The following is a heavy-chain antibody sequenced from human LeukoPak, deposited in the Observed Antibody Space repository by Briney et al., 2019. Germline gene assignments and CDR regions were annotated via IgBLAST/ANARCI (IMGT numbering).Heavy chain of an antibody. CDR3: AHSHGYGSSWSGFDS. J-gene: IGHJ4*02. V-gene: IGHV2-5*02. Sequence: ESGPTLVKPTQTLTLTCTFSGFSLSTSGVGVGWIRQPPGKALEWLALIYWDDEKRHSPPLKSRLTITKDTSKNQVVLTMTNMDPVDTATYYCAHSHGYGSSWSGFDSWGQGTLVTVSS. CDR2: IYWDDEK. D-gene: IGHD6-13*01. CDR1: GFSLSTSGVG.